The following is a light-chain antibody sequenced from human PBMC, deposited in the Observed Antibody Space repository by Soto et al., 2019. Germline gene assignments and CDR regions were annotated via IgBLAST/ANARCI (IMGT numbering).Light chain of an antibody. CDR1: KSVSNN. V-gene: IGKV3-15*01. Sequence: EVVLTQSPVTLSVSPGERATLSCRASKSVSNNLAWYQQKPGQAPRLLIYGASTRATGIPARFSGSGSGTEFTLTISSLQSEDFAVYYCQQYNNSYTFGQGTKLEIK. J-gene: IGKJ2*01. CDR3: QQYNNSYT. CDR2: GAS.